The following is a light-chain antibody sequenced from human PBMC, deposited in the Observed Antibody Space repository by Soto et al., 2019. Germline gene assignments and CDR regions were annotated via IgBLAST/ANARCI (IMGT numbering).Light chain of an antibody. V-gene: IGLV2-23*02. CDR1: SSDVGSFNL. Sequence: QSALTQPASVSGSPGQSITISCTGTSSDVGSFNLVSWYQQHPGKAPKLMIYEVSERPSGVSNRFSGSKSGNTASLTISGLQAEDEADYHCCSYAGSSSFAFGGGTKLTVL. J-gene: IGLJ2*01. CDR3: CSYAGSSSFA. CDR2: EVS.